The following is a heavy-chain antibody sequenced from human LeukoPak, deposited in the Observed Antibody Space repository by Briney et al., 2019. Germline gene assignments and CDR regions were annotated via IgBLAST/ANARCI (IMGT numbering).Heavy chain of an antibody. Sequence: PGASVKVSCKVSGYTLTELSMHWVRQAPGKGLEWMGGFDPEDGETIYAQKFQGRVTITTDESTSTAYMELSSLRSEDTAVYYCARPRQTGWRLDPAAFDIWGQGTMVTVSS. CDR1: GYTLTELS. D-gene: IGHD2-21*02. CDR3: ARPRQTGWRLDPAAFDI. CDR2: FDPEDGET. V-gene: IGHV1-24*01. J-gene: IGHJ3*02.